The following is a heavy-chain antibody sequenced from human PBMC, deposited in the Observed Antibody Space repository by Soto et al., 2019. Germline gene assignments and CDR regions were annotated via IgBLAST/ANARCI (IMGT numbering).Heavy chain of an antibody. CDR3: ARVIGGYDYYYYYGMDV. J-gene: IGHJ6*02. CDR2: IYYRGST. D-gene: IGHD5-12*01. CDR1: GGSISSYY. Sequence: PSETLSLTCTVFGGSISSYYWSWIRQPPGKGLEWIGYIYYRGSTNYNPSLKSRVTISVATSKNQFSLKLSSVTAADTAVYYCARVIGGYDYYYYYGMDVWGQGTTVTVSS. V-gene: IGHV4-59*01.